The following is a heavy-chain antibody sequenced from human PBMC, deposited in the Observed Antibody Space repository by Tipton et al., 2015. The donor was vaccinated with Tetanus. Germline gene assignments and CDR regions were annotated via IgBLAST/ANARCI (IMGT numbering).Heavy chain of an antibody. CDR1: GGSIRGYY. CDR2: LYYNGSP. D-gene: IGHD3-16*01. J-gene: IGHJ4*02. Sequence: TLSLTCTVSGGSIRGYYWSWIRQSPGKGLEWLANLYYNGSPNYNPSLESRVTISVDTSKNQFSLKLSSVTAADTAVYYCARDSRVLGPWFYWGQGTLVTVSS. V-gene: IGHV4-59*12. CDR3: ARDSRVLGPWFY.